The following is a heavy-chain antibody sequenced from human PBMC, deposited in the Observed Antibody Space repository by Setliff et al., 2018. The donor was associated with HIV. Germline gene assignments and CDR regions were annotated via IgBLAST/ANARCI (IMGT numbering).Heavy chain of an antibody. CDR3: ARGLGAVAGTGDNYFDY. CDR2: ISSSGSTI. V-gene: IGHV3-11*04. J-gene: IGHJ4*02. Sequence: LSLTCTVSGGSISTNYYWGWVRQAPGKGLEWVSYISSSGSTIYYADSVKGRFTISRENAKKSLFLQMNSLRAEDTAVYYCARGLGAVAGTGDNYFDYWGQGTLVTVSS. D-gene: IGHD6-19*01. CDR1: GGSISTNYY.